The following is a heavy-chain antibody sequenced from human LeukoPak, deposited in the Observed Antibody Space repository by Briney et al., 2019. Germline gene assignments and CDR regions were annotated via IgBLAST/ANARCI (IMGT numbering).Heavy chain of an antibody. CDR1: GGSFSGYY. Sequence: SETLSLTCAVYGGSFSGYYWSWIRQPPGKGLECIGEINHSGSNNYNPSLKSRVTISVDTSKNQFSLKLSSVTAADTALYYFARVSFFTIFGVVIIRGYFDYWGQGTLVTVSS. CDR3: ARVSFFTIFGVVIIRGYFDY. D-gene: IGHD3-3*01. CDR2: INHSGSN. J-gene: IGHJ4*02. V-gene: IGHV4-34*01.